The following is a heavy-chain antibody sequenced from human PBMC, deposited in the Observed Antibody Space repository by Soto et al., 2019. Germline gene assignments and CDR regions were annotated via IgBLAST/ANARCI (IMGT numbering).Heavy chain of an antibody. J-gene: IGHJ5*02. D-gene: IGHD5-12*01. CDR3: ARGDGWLRYTFDP. CDR2: IYYSGST. Sequence: SETLSLTCTVSGGSVSSGSYYWSWIRQPPGKGLEWIGYIYYSGSTNYNPSLKSRVTISVDTSKNQFSLKLSSVTAADTAVYYWARGDGWLRYTFDPWGQGTLVTVSS. CDR1: GGSVSSGSYY. V-gene: IGHV4-61*01.